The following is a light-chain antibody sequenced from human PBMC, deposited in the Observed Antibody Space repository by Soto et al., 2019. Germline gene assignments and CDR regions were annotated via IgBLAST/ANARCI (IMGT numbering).Light chain of an antibody. Sequence: DIQITQTPSSLSASVRYRVTFMSRASQGIRNDLGWYQQKPGRAPKLLIYAASSLQSGVPSRFSGSGSGTDFTLTISSLQPEDFATYFCQQSYSLRGTFGQGTKVDIK. V-gene: IGKV1-39*01. J-gene: IGKJ1*01. CDR3: QQSYSLRGT. CDR1: QGIRND. CDR2: AAS.